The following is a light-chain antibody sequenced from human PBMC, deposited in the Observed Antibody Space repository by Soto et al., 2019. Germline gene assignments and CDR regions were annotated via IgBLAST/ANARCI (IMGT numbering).Light chain of an antibody. Sequence: DIVLTQSPATLSLSPGERATLSCMASQSVGRYLAWYQQRPGQAPSLLIYDASNRATGVPARFSGGGSGTDFTLTISSLEPEDFAVYYCQQRNDWRRGTFGQGTRLEIK. V-gene: IGKV3-11*01. CDR3: QQRNDWRRGT. CDR2: DAS. CDR1: QSVGRY. J-gene: IGKJ5*01.